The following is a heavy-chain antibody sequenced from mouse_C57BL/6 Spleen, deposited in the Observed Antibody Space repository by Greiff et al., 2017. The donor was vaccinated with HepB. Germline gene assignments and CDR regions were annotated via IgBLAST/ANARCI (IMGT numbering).Heavy chain of an antibody. Sequence: EVMLVESGGGLVKPGGSLKLSCAASGFTFSSYAMSWVRQTPEKRLEWVATISDGGSYTYYPDNVKGRFPISRDNAKNNLYLQMSHLKSEDTAMYYCARVYYYGSSSGAMDYWGQGTSVTVSS. J-gene: IGHJ4*01. V-gene: IGHV5-4*03. CDR1: GFTFSSYA. CDR3: ARVYYYGSSSGAMDY. D-gene: IGHD1-1*01. CDR2: ISDGGSYT.